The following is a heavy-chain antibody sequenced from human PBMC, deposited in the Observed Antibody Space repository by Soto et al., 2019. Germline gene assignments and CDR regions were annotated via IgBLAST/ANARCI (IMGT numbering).Heavy chain of an antibody. V-gene: IGHV4-34*01. Sequence: SETLSLTCAVYGGSFSGYYWSWIRQPPGKGLEWIGYIYHSGSTNYNPSLKSRVSISVDRSKNQFSLKLSSVTAADTAVYYCARGMTTVTTFDYWGQGTLVTVSS. D-gene: IGHD4-17*01. CDR1: GGSFSGYY. CDR2: IYHSGST. CDR3: ARGMTTVTTFDY. J-gene: IGHJ4*02.